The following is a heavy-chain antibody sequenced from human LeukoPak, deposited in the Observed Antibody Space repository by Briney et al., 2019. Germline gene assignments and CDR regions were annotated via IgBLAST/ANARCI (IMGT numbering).Heavy chain of an antibody. CDR2: ISGTSTYI. Sequence: GGSLRLSCATSGFTFDKYFIHWVRQAPGKGLDWVSSISGTSTYIDYADSVKGRFTISRDNAKNSLYLQMNSLRVEDTAVYYCATSSNAPGNHWGQGTLVTVSS. CDR1: GFTFDKYF. CDR3: ATSSNAPGNH. D-gene: IGHD2-2*01. V-gene: IGHV3-21*01. J-gene: IGHJ5*02.